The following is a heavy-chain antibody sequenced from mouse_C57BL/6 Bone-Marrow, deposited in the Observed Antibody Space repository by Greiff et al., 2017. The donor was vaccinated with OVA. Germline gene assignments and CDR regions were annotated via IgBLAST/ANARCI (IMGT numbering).Heavy chain of an antibody. J-gene: IGHJ3*01. Sequence: EVKLMESGGGLVQPKGSLKLSCAASGFSFNTYAMNWVRQAPGKGLEWVARIRSKSNNYATYYADSVKDRFTISRDDSESMLYLQMNNLKTEDTAMYYCVRHLDSSGPGFAYWGQGTLVTVSA. V-gene: IGHV10-1*01. CDR3: VRHLDSSGPGFAY. CDR2: IRSKSNNYAT. D-gene: IGHD3-2*02. CDR1: GFSFNTYA.